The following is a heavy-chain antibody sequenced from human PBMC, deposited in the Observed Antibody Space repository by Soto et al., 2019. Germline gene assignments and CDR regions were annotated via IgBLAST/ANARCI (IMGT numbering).Heavy chain of an antibody. Sequence: EVQLVESGGGLVQPGGSLRLSCADSGITFTRYWMSWVRQAPGKGPEWVATINLDGSEKFYVDSAKGRFTISRDNAKNSLYLQMNSLRAEDTAVYYCAREARATFDYWGQGTLVTVSS. V-gene: IGHV3-7*01. J-gene: IGHJ4*02. CDR3: AREARATFDY. CDR1: GITFTRYW. CDR2: INLDGSEK.